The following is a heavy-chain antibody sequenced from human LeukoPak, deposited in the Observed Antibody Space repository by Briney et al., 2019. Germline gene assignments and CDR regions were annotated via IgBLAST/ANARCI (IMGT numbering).Heavy chain of an antibody. V-gene: IGHV3-30*02. J-gene: IGHJ4*02. Sequence: PGGSLRLSCAASGFTFSSYGMHWVRQAPGKGLEWVAFIRYDGSNKYYADSVKGRFTISRDNSKNTLYLQMNSLRAEDTAVYYCAKDNPPRSGSYDYWGQGTLVTVSS. CDR3: AKDNPPRSGSYDY. CDR2: IRYDGSNK. CDR1: GFTFSSYG. D-gene: IGHD1-26*01.